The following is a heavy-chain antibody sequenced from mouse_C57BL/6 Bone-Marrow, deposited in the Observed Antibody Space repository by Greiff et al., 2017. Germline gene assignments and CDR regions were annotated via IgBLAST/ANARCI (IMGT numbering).Heavy chain of an antibody. D-gene: IGHD1-1*01. V-gene: IGHV1-18*01. Sequence: VQLQQSGPELVKPGASVKIPCKASGYTFTDYNMDWVKQSHGKSLEWIGDINPNNGGTIYNQKFKGKATLTVDKSSSTAYMELRSLTSEDTAVYYCSSADYYGSSPFAYWGQGTLVTVSA. CDR1: GYTFTDYN. J-gene: IGHJ3*01. CDR2: INPNNGGT. CDR3: SSADYYGSSPFAY.